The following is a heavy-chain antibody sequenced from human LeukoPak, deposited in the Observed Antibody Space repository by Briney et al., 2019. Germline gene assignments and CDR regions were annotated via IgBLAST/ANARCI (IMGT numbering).Heavy chain of an antibody. D-gene: IGHD6-13*01. CDR2: INHSGST. CDR3: ARGRSSWYGPNFDY. J-gene: IGHJ4*02. Sequence: SETLSLTCAVYGGSFSGYYWSWIRQPPGKGLEWIGEINHSGSTNYNPSLKSRVTISVDTSKNQFSLKLSSVTAADTAVYYCARGRSSWYGPNFDYWGQGTLVTGSS. V-gene: IGHV4-34*01. CDR1: GGSFSGYY.